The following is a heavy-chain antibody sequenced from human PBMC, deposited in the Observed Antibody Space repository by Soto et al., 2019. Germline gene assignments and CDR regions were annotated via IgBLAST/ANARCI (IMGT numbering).Heavy chain of an antibody. CDR2: IHYSGST. CDR3: ARGDSSRYEHSWFDF. D-gene: IGHD3-22*01. Sequence: SETLSLTCNVSGGSVMRGETYWSWIRQAPGNGLEWIGYIHYSGSTYYNPSLRSRVTMSLDMSKNQFSLQLSSVTAADTDVYLCARGDSSRYEHSWFDFWGQGNLVTVSS. CDR1: GGSVMRGETY. V-gene: IGHV4-30-4*01. J-gene: IGHJ5*01.